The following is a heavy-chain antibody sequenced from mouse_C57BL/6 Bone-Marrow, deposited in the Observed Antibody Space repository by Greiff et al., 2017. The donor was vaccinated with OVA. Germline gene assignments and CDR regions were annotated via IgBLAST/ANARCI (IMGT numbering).Heavy chain of an antibody. CDR1: GYAFSSSW. Sequence: QVQLQQSGPELVKPGASVKISCKASGYAFSSSWMNWVKQRPGKGLEWIGRTYPGDGDTNYNGKFKGKATLTADKSSSTAYMQLSSLTSEDSAVYFCARAGDYGNSYGAMDYWGQGTSVTVSS. J-gene: IGHJ4*01. CDR3: ARAGDYGNSYGAMDY. CDR2: TYPGDGDT. V-gene: IGHV1-82*01. D-gene: IGHD1-1*01.